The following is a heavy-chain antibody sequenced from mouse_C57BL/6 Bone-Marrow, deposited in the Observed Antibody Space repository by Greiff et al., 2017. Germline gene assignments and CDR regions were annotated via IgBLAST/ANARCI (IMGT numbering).Heavy chain of an antibody. CDR2: IDPGNGDT. J-gene: IGHJ3*01. Sequence: EVKLQESGAELVRPGASVKLSCTASGFNIKDVYMPWVKQRPEQGLEWIGWIDPGNGDTEYASKFPGKATITADTSSNTAYLQLSSLTSEDTAVDYYTTRTIYDGYYGGAYWCQGTLVTVSA. CDR1: GFNIKDVY. D-gene: IGHD2-3*01. V-gene: IGHV14-4*01. CDR3: TTRTIYDGYYGGAY.